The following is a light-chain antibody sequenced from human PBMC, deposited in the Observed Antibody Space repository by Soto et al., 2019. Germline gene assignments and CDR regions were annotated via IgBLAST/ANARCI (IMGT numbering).Light chain of an antibody. V-gene: IGKV3-20*01. CDR1: QSVSSSY. CDR2: GAS. Sequence: ILLTQSPGTLSLSPGERATLSCRASQSVSSSYLAWYQQKPGQAPRLLIYGASTRATGIPARFSGSGSGTVFTLTINRLEPEDFAVYYCQHYGSSSSWTFGQGTKVDIK. CDR3: QHYGSSSSWT. J-gene: IGKJ1*01.